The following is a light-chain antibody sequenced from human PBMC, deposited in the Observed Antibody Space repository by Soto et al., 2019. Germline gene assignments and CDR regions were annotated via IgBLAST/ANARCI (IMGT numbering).Light chain of an antibody. Sequence: QTVVTQEPSFSVSPGGTVTLTCGLSSGSVSTTYYPSWYQQTPGQAPRTLIYSTNTRSSGVPDRFSGSILGNKAALTITGAQADDESDYDCVLYMGSGIWVFGGGTKLTV. CDR1: SGSVSTTYY. J-gene: IGLJ3*02. V-gene: IGLV8-61*01. CDR3: VLYMGSGIWV. CDR2: STN.